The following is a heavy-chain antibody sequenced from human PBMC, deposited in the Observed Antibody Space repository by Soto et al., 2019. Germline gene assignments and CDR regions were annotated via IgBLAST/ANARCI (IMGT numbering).Heavy chain of an antibody. Sequence: SETLSLTCTVSRASIYTYSWTWIRQPAGKGLQWIGHIYSSGSANYSPSLKSRVSMSVDSSKNQISLKLSSVTAADTAVYYCAAIVGANDYWGQGTLVTVSS. V-gene: IGHV4-4*07. D-gene: IGHD1-26*01. CDR3: AAIVGANDY. CDR2: IYSSGSA. J-gene: IGHJ4*02. CDR1: RASIYTYS.